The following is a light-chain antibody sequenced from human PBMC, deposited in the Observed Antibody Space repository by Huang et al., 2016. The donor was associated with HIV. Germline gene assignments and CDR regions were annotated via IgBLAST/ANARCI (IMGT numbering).Light chain of an antibody. CDR1: QDITNY. J-gene: IGKJ5*01. CDR3: QQLNSYPIT. CDR2: TAS. V-gene: IGKV1-9*01. Sequence: IQLTQSPSSLSLLIGDRVTITCRASQDITNYLAWYHQKPRQPPKVLIYTASTLPGGGPSRFSGSGSGRNFTLNINNLQPEDFGTYYCQQLNSYPITFGQGTRLEIK.